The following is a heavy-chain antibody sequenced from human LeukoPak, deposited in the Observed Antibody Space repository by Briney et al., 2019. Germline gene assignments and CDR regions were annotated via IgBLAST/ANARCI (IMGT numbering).Heavy chain of an antibody. CDR1: GLTFSSYA. Sequence: PGGSLRLSCAASGLTFSSYAMTWVRQAPGKGLEWVSAISGSGGGTYYADSVKGRFTISRDNSKNTLYLQMNSLRAEDTAVYYCAKGFQSGTSSVGGSDYRGQGTLVTVSS. CDR3: AKGFQSGTSSVGGSDY. D-gene: IGHD2-2*01. J-gene: IGHJ4*01. V-gene: IGHV3-23*01. CDR2: ISGSGGGT.